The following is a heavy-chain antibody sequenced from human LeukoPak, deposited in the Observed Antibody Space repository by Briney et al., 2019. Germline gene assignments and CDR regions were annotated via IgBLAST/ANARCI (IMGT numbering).Heavy chain of an antibody. CDR3: AKMGLYYDFWSGYQFDY. CDR2: ISGSGGST. D-gene: IGHD3-3*01. J-gene: IGHJ4*02. Sequence: AGGSLRLSCAAPGFTFSSYAMSWVRQAPGKGLEWVAAISGSGGSTYYADSVKGRSTISRDNSKNTLYLQMNSLRAEDTAVYYCAKMGLYYDFWSGYQFDYWGQGTLVTVSS. V-gene: IGHV3-23*01. CDR1: GFTFSSYA.